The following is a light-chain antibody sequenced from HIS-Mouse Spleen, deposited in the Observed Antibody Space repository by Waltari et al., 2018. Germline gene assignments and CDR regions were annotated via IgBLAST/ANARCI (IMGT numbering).Light chain of an antibody. V-gene: IGKV3-11*01. CDR2: DAS. Sequence: EIVLTQSPATLSLSPGERATLSCRASQSVSSYLAWYQQKPGQAPRLLIYDASNRTTGMPARFSGSGSGTDFTRTISSLGPEDCAVYYCQQRSNWPLFGQGTKLEIK. CDR1: QSVSSY. J-gene: IGKJ2*01. CDR3: QQRSNWPL.